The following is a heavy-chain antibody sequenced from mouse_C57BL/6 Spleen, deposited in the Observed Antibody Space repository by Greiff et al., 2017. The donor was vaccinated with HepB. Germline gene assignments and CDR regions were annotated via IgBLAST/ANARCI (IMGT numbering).Heavy chain of an antibody. V-gene: IGHV14-1*01. CDR3: TPAYYSNYGFAY. CDR1: GFNIKDYY. J-gene: IGHJ3*01. Sequence: VQLQQSGAELVRPGASVKLSCTASGFNIKDYYMHWVKQRPEQGLEWIGRIDPEDGDTEYAPKFQGKATMPADTSSNTAYLQLSSLTSEDTAVYYCTPAYYSNYGFAYWGQGTLVTVSA. CDR2: IDPEDGDT. D-gene: IGHD2-5*01.